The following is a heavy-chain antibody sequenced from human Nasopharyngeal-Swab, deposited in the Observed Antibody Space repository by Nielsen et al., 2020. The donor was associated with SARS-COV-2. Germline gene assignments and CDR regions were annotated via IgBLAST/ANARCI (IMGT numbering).Heavy chain of an antibody. CDR3: ATGRVTTFFSWFDP. CDR2: FDPEDGET. J-gene: IGHJ5*02. Sequence: ASVKVSCKVSGYTLTELSMHWVRQAPGKGLEWMGGFDPEDGETIYAQRFQGRVTMTEDTSTDTAYMELSSLRSEDTAVYYCATGRVTTFFSWFDPWGQGTLVTVSS. V-gene: IGHV1-24*01. D-gene: IGHD4-17*01. CDR1: GYTLTELS.